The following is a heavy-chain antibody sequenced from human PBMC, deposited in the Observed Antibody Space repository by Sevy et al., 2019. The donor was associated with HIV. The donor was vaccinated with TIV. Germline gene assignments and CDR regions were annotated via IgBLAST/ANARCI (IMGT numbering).Heavy chain of an antibody. J-gene: IGHJ4*02. V-gene: IGHV1-8*01. CDR3: ARGHDFWSGYYGPFDY. CDR2: MNPNSGNT. CDR1: GYTFISYD. Sequence: ASVKVSCKASGYTFISYDINWVRQAAGQGLEWMGWMNPNSGNTGFAQKFQGRVTMTRKTSISTAYMELSSLTSEDTAVYYCARGHDFWSGYYGPFDYWGQGTLVTVSS. D-gene: IGHD3-3*01.